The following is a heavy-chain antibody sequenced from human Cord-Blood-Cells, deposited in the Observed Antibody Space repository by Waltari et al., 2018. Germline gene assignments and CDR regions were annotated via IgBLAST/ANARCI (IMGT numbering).Heavy chain of an antibody. Sequence: QVQLVQSGAEVKKPGASVKVSCKASGYTFTSYAMHWVRQAPGQRLEWMGWINAGNGNTKYSQKFQGRVTITRETSASTAYMELSSLRSEDTAVYYCARDRLAMVRGVNWFDPWGQGTLVTVSS. V-gene: IGHV1-3*01. CDR2: INAGNGNT. CDR1: GYTFTSYA. D-gene: IGHD3-10*01. J-gene: IGHJ5*02. CDR3: ARDRLAMVRGVNWFDP.